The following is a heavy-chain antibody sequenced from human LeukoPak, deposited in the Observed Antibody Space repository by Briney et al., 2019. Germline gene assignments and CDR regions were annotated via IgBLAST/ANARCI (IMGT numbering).Heavy chain of an antibody. CDR2: INPSGGST. Sequence: GASVKVSCKASGYTFTSYYMHWVRQAPGQGLGWMGIINPSGGSTSYAQKFQGRVTMTRDTSTSTVYMELSSLRSEDTAVYYCARDRAFYCSGGSCLDYWGQGTLVTVSS. V-gene: IGHV1-46*01. CDR1: GYTFTSYY. J-gene: IGHJ4*02. D-gene: IGHD2-15*01. CDR3: ARDRAFYCSGGSCLDY.